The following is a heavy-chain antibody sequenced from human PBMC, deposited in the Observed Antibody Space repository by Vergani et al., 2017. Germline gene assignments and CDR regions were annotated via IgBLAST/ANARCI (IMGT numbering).Heavy chain of an antibody. J-gene: IGHJ3*02. D-gene: IGHD6-6*01. CDR2: IYYSGST. CDR1: GGSISSGGYY. V-gene: IGHV4-31*03. CDR3: ARDFEYSNSFHTFDI. Sequence: QVQLQESGPGLVKPSQTLSLTCTVSGGSISSGGYYWSWIRQHPGEGLEWIGYIYYSGSTYYNPSLKSRVTISVDTSENQFSLKLSSVTAADTAEYYCARDFEYSNSFHTFDIWGQGTMVTVSS.